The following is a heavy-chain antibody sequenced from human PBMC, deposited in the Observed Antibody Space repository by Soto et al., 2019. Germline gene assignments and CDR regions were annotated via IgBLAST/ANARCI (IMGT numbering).Heavy chain of an antibody. CDR2: ITYEGSNK. Sequence: LRLSCAASGFIFANYGMHWARQAPGKGLEWVALITYEGSNKYYADAVKGRFTISRDNAKNMVSLQMDSLRAEDTAVYYCAKARGANNWANYYGLDVWGQGTTVTVSS. CDR3: AKARGANNWANYYGLDV. D-gene: IGHD1-1*01. CDR1: GFIFANYG. V-gene: IGHV3-30*18. J-gene: IGHJ6*02.